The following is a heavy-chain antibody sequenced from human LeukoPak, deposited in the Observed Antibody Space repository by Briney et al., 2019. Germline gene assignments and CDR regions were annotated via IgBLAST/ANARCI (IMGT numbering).Heavy chain of an antibody. CDR3: ARHMTTGTIYYYYGMDV. D-gene: IGHD4-17*01. CDR1: GFTFDDYG. CDR2: INWNGGST. Sequence: GGSLRLSCAASGFTFDDYGMSWVRQAPGKGLEWVSGINWNGGSTGYADSVKGRFTISRDNAKNSLYLQMNSLRAEDTALYHCARHMTTGTIYYYYGMDVWGQGTTVTVSS. V-gene: IGHV3-20*01. J-gene: IGHJ6*02.